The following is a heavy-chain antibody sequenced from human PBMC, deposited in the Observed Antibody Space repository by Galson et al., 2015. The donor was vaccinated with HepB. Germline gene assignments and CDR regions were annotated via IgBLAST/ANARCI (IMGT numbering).Heavy chain of an antibody. Sequence: SLRLSCAASDLKFGTYAMSWVRQAPGKGLEWVSGISASGGGTNYADSVKGRFTISRDNSKNTLYLQMNSLRAEDTAVYFCAKQWLAERTLDYWGQGTLVTVSS. J-gene: IGHJ4*02. V-gene: IGHV3-23*01. D-gene: IGHD6-19*01. CDR3: AKQWLAERTLDY. CDR1: DLKFGTYA. CDR2: ISASGGGT.